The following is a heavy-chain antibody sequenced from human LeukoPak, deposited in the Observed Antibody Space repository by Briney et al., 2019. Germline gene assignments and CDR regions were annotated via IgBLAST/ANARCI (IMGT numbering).Heavy chain of an antibody. V-gene: IGHV1-2*06. CDR1: GGTFSSYA. CDR2: ISPNSGGT. CDR3: ARATYAFDM. Sequence: ASVKVSCKASGGTFSSYAISWVRQAPGQGLEWMGRISPNSGGTNYAQRSQGRVTMTRDTSISTAYMELSRLRSDDTALYYCARATYAFDMWGQGTMVTVSS. J-gene: IGHJ3*02.